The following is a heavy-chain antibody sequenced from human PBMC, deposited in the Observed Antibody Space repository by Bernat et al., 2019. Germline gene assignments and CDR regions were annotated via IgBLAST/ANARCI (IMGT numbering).Heavy chain of an antibody. V-gene: IGHV3-23*01. CDR1: GFTFSSYA. CDR2: MSGSGGST. D-gene: IGHD6-19*01. Sequence: EVQLLESGGGLVQPGGSLRLSCAASGFTFSSYAMSWVRQAPGKGLEWVSAMSGSGGSTYYADSVKGRFTISRDNSKNTLYLQMNSLRAEDTAVYYCARGAVAGRFVDYWGQGTLVTVSS. J-gene: IGHJ4*02. CDR3: ARGAVAGRFVDY.